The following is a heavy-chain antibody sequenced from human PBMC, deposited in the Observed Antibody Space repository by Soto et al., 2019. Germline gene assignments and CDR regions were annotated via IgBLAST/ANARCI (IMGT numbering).Heavy chain of an antibody. CDR1: GFTFSSYA. Sequence: GGSLRLSCAASGFTFSSYAMSWVRQAPGKGLEWVSAISGSGGSTYYADSVKGRFTISRDNSKNTLYLQMNSLGAEDTAVYYCAFSSWTTYYYYYGMDVWGQGTTVTVSS. J-gene: IGHJ6*02. CDR2: ISGSGGST. CDR3: AFSSWTTYYYYYGMDV. D-gene: IGHD6-13*01. V-gene: IGHV3-23*01.